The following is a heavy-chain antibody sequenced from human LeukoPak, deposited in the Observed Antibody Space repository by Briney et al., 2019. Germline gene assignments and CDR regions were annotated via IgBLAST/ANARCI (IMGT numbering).Heavy chain of an antibody. D-gene: IGHD3-10*01. CDR1: GYTFTSYG. V-gene: IGHV1-18*01. Sequence: ASVKVSCKASGYTFTSYGISWVRQAPGQALEWMGWIRAYNGNTNYAQKLQGRVTMTTDTSTSTAYMELRSLRSDDTAVYYCAVKYYGAGSYLGSMDVWGQGTTVTVSS. CDR2: IRAYNGNT. CDR3: AVKYYGAGSYLGSMDV. J-gene: IGHJ6*02.